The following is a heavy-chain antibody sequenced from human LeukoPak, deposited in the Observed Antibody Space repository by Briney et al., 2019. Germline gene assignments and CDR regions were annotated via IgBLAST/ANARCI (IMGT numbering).Heavy chain of an antibody. Sequence: PGGSLRLSCAASGFTVSSNYMSWVRQAPGKGLEWVSVIYSGGSTYYADSVKGRFTISRDNSKNTLYLQMNSLRAEETAVYYCAKEAYSSSWYGGFDYWGQGTLVTVSS. CDR1: GFTVSSNY. CDR2: IYSGGST. CDR3: AKEAYSSSWYGGFDY. D-gene: IGHD6-13*01. J-gene: IGHJ4*02. V-gene: IGHV3-66*01.